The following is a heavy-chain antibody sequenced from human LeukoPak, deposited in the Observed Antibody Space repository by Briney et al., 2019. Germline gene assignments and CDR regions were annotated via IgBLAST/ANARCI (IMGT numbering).Heavy chain of an antibody. CDR3: ARVASLYFYGMDV. J-gene: IGHJ6*02. CDR1: GFTFSSYE. Sequence: GGSLRLSCAASGFTFSSYEMNWVRQAPGKGLEWVSYISSSGSTIYYADSVKGRFTISRDNAKNSLYLRMNSLRAEDTAVYYCARVASLYFYGMDVWGQGTTVTVSS. CDR2: ISSSGSTI. V-gene: IGHV3-48*03.